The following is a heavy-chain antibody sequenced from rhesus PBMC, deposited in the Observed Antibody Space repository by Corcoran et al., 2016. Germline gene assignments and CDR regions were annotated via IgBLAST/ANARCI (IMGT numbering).Heavy chain of an antibody. CDR3: ARDPGFWTGQFDY. V-gene: IGHV3-8*01. D-gene: IGHD3-3*01. CDR1: GFTFGSYY. CDR2: INTGRGST. J-gene: IGHJ4*01. Sequence: EVQLVESGGGLVQPGGSLRLSCTGSGFTFGSYYMYWVRQAPGKGLEWVSAINTGRGSTWYTDSVKGRFTISKENAKNTLYLQMDSLRAEDTAVYYCARDPGFWTGQFDYWGQGVLVTVSS.